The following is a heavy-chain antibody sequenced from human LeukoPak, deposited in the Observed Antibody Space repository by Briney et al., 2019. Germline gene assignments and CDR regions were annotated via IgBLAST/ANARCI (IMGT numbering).Heavy chain of an antibody. CDR3: ARDFYHSGTNWYDVFDV. J-gene: IGHJ3*01. CDR1: GYTFTTYG. V-gene: IGHV1-18*01. D-gene: IGHD1-1*01. CDR2: VSGSNGNT. Sequence: ASVKVSCKASGYTFTTYGISWVRQAPGQGLEWMGWVSGSNGNTNYAQKLQGRVSVTTDTSMNTAYMELRSLRSDDTAVYYCARDFYHSGTNWYDVFDVWGQGTMVTVSS.